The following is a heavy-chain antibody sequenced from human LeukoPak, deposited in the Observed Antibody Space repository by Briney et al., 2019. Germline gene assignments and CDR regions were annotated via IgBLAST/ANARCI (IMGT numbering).Heavy chain of an antibody. CDR3: AGGYCSSWYSERWNYFDY. CDR1: GGSISSYY. J-gene: IGHJ4*02. D-gene: IGHD6-13*01. Sequence: SETLSLTCTVSGGSISSYYWSWIRQPPGKGLEWIGYISYSGSTNYNPSLKSRVTISVDTSKNQFSLKLSSVTAADTAVYYCAGGYCSSWYSERWNYFDYWGQGTLVTVSS. CDR2: ISYSGST. V-gene: IGHV4-59*12.